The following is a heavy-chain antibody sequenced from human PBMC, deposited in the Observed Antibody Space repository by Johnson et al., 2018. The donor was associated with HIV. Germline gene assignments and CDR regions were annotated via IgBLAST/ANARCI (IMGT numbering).Heavy chain of an antibody. V-gene: IGHV3-9*01. Sequence: EVQLVESGGGLVQPGRSLRLSCAASGFTFDDYAMHWVRQVPGKGLEWVSGISWNSGSIGYADSVKGRFTTSRDNSKNTLYLQMSSLRTEDTAVYYCAKSSSSFGAFDIWGQGTMVTVSS. D-gene: IGHD6-6*01. J-gene: IGHJ3*02. CDR3: AKSSSSFGAFDI. CDR2: ISWNSGSI. CDR1: GFTFDDYA.